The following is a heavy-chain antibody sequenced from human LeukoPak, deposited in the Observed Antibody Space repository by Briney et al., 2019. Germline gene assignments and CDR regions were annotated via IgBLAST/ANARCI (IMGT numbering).Heavy chain of an antibody. CDR2: INPSGGST. Sequence: ASVKVSCKASGYTFTSYYMHWVRQAPGQGLEWMGIINPSGGSTSHAQKFQGRVTMTRDTSTSTVYMELSSLRSDDTAVYYCARDLKMGYSSGRYSWGTGSSNDYWGQGTLVTVSS. CDR1: GYTFTSYY. V-gene: IGHV1-46*01. J-gene: IGHJ4*02. CDR3: ARDLKMGYSSGRYSWGTGSSNDY. D-gene: IGHD6-19*01.